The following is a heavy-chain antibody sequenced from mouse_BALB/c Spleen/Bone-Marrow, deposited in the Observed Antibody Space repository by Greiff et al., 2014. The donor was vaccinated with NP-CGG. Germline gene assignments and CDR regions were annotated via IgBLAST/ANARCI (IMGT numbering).Heavy chain of an antibody. CDR2: IDPANGNT. V-gene: IGHV14-3*02. Sequence: EVKLMESGAELVKPGASVKLSCTASGFNNKDTYMHWVKQRPERGLEWIGRIDPANGNTKYDPKFQGKATITADTSSNTAYLQLSSLTSEDTAVYYCATYRYGWYFDVWGAGTTVTVSS. J-gene: IGHJ1*01. CDR1: GFNNKDTY. CDR3: ATYRYGWYFDV. D-gene: IGHD2-14*01.